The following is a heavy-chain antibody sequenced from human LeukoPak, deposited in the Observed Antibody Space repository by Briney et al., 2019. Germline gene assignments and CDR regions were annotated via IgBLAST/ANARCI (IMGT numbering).Heavy chain of an antibody. J-gene: IGHJ4*02. CDR2: IYSGGST. D-gene: IGHD3-22*01. Sequence: GSLRLSCAASGFTVSSNYMSWVRQAPGKGLEWVSVIYSGGSTYYADSVKGRFTISRDNSKNTLYLQMNSLRAEDTAVYYCASGTIYDSSGYYFYYWGQGTLVTVSS. V-gene: IGHV3-53*01. CDR1: GFTVSSNY. CDR3: ASGTIYDSSGYYFYY.